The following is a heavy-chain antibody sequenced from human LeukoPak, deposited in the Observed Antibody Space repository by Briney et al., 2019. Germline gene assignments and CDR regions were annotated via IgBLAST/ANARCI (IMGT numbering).Heavy chain of an antibody. CDR3: ARRYSSGWYDC. CDR1: GFTVSSNY. CDR2: IFSGGGT. V-gene: IGHV3-53*01. Sequence: QPAASLRLSCAASGFTVSSNYMNWVLSWVRQAPGQGLDWVSVIFSGGGTNYADSVKGRFTISRDNSKNTLYLQMNSLRAEDTAVYYCARRYSSGWYDCWGQGTLVTVSS. J-gene: IGHJ5*01. D-gene: IGHD6-19*01.